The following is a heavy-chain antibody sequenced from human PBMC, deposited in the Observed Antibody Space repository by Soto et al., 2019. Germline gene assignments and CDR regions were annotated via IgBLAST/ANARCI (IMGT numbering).Heavy chain of an antibody. CDR2: INPNSGGT. CDR3: AREGSSWEFAFDI. CDR1: GYTFTGYY. D-gene: IGHD6-13*01. V-gene: IGHV1-2*04. J-gene: IGHJ3*02. Sequence: VASVKVSCKASGYTFTGYYMHWVRQAPGQGLEWMGWINPNSGGTNYAQKFQGWVTMTRDTSISTAYMELSRLRSDDTAVYYCAREGSSWEFAFDIWGQGTMVTVSS.